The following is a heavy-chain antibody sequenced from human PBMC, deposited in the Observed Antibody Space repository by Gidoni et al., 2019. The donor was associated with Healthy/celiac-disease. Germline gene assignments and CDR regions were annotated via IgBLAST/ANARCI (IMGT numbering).Heavy chain of an antibody. D-gene: IGHD3-9*01. CDR3: AKDPLYDILTGYTFDP. V-gene: IGHV3-23*01. Sequence: EVQLLESGGGLVQPGGSLRLSCAASGFTFSSYAMSWVRQAPGKGLEWVSAISGSGGSTYYADSVKGRFTISRDNSKNTLYLQMNSLRAEDTAVYYCAKDPLYDILTGYTFDPWGQGTLVTVSS. J-gene: IGHJ5*02. CDR2: ISGSGGST. CDR1: GFTFSSYA.